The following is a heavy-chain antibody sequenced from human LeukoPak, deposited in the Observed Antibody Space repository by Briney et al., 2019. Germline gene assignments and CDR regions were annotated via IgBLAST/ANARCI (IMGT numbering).Heavy chain of an antibody. D-gene: IGHD3-9*01. CDR1: GYTFTGYY. J-gene: IGHJ4*02. V-gene: IGHV1-2*06. CDR3: ARAPRKMERGYDILTAYYFDY. Sequence: GASVKVSCKASGYTFTGYYMHWVRQAPGQGLEWMGRINPNSGGTNYAQQFQGRDTMTRDTSISTAYMELSRLRSDDTAVYYCARAPRKMERGYDILTAYYFDYWGQGTLVTVSS. CDR2: INPNSGGT.